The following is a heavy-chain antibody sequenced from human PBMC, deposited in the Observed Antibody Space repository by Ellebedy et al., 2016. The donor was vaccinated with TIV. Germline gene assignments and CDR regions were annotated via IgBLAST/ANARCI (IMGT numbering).Heavy chain of an antibody. D-gene: IGHD3-22*01. CDR1: GFTFSSYG. V-gene: IGHV3-30*03. Sequence: GGSLRLXCAASGFTFSSYGMHWVRQAPGKGLEWVAVISYDGSNKYYADSVKGRFTISRDNSKNTLYLQMSSLRAEDTAVYYCARDDRGPLYYYYYGMDVWGQGTTVTVSS. CDR3: ARDDRGPLYYYYYGMDV. CDR2: ISYDGSNK. J-gene: IGHJ6*02.